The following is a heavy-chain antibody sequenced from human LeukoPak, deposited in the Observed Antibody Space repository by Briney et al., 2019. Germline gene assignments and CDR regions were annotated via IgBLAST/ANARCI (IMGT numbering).Heavy chain of an antibody. V-gene: IGHV2-5*01. J-gene: IGHJ5*02. CDR1: GFSLSTSGVG. CDR3: AHTPLSAAGTNNWFDP. CDR2: IYWNDDK. D-gene: IGHD6-13*01. Sequence: SGPTLVNPTQTLTLTCTFSGFSLSTSGVGVGWIRQPPGKALEWLALIYWNDDKRYSPSLRSRLTITKDTSKNQVVLTMTNMDPVDTATYYCAHTPLSAAGTNNWFDPWGQGTLVTVSS.